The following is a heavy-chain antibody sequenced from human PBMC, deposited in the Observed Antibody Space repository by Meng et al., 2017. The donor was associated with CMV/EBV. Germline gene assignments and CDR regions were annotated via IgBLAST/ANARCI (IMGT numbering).Heavy chain of an antibody. Sequence: ASVKVSCKASGGTFSSYAISWVRQAPGQGLEWMGWINPNSGGRNYAQKFQGRVTMTRDTSISTAYMELSRLRSDDTAVYYCARDYTDTYGMDVWGQGTTVTVSS. CDR2: INPNSGGR. D-gene: IGHD2-2*02. V-gene: IGHV1-2*02. J-gene: IGHJ6*02. CDR1: GGTFSSYA. CDR3: ARDYTDTYGMDV.